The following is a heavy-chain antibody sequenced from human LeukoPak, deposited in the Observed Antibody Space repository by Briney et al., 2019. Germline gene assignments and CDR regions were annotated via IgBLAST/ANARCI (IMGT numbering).Heavy chain of an antibody. D-gene: IGHD2-15*01. Sequence: GGSLRLSCTASGFSFTNYAMTWVRQAPGKGLEWVSGITGSGGSTYYSVKGRFTISRDNSKITLFLQMSSLRAEDTAIYYCARAGEYCSDGSCYSENYYFDYWGQGTLVTVSS. CDR1: GFSFTNYA. J-gene: IGHJ4*02. CDR2: ITGSGGST. CDR3: ARAGEYCSDGSCYSENYYFDY. V-gene: IGHV3-23*01.